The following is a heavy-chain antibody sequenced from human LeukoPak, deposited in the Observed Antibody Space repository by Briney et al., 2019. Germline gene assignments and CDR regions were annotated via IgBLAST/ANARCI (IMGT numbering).Heavy chain of an antibody. Sequence: GASVKVSCKASGYTFTSYGISWVRQASGQGLEWMGWMNPNSGNTGYAQKFQGRVTVTRNTSISTAHMELSSLRSEDTAVYYCARNTRGNYFDYWGQGTLVTVSS. J-gene: IGHJ4*02. D-gene: IGHD2-15*01. CDR2: MNPNSGNT. CDR3: ARNTRGNYFDY. CDR1: GYTFTSYG. V-gene: IGHV1-8*02.